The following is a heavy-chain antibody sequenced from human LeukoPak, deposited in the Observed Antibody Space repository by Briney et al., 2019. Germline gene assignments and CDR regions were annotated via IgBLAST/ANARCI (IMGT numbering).Heavy chain of an antibody. CDR1: GGSISSYY. CDR3: AMATIRYTYYYYYYMDV. CDR2: IYTSGST. D-gene: IGHD5-24*01. Sequence: SETLSLTCTVSGGSISSYYWSWIRQPAGKGLEWIGRIYTSGSTNYNPSLKSRVTMSVDTSKNQFSLKLSSVTAADTAVYYCAMATIRYTYYYYYYMDVWGKGTTVTVSS. V-gene: IGHV4-4*07. J-gene: IGHJ6*03.